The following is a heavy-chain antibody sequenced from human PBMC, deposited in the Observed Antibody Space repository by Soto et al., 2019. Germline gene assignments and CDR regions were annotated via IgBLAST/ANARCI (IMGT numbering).Heavy chain of an antibody. D-gene: IGHD3-22*01. V-gene: IGHV3-30-3*01. CDR3: AREWFTNGMDV. CDR1: GFTFSSYA. CDR2: TSYDGSNK. Sequence: GGSLGLSCAASGFTFSSYAMHWVRQVPGKGLEWVAVTSYDGSNKYYADSVKGRFTISRDNSKNTLYLLMNSLRADDTAVYYCAREWFTNGMDVWGQGTTVTVSS. J-gene: IGHJ6*02.